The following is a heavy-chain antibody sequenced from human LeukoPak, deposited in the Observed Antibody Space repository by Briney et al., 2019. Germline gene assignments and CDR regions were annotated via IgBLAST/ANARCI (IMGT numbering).Heavy chain of an antibody. CDR2: ISSSGSTK. V-gene: IGHV3-11*01. CDR3: ARDGHAYGRGSPHY. Sequence: PGGSLRLSCAASGFTFSDYYMSWIRQAPGKGLERVSYISSSGSTKYYADSVKGRSTISRDNAKNSYLQMNSLRAEDTAIYYCARDGHAYGRGSPHYWGQGTLVTVSS. J-gene: IGHJ4*02. CDR1: GFTFSDYY. D-gene: IGHD3-10*01.